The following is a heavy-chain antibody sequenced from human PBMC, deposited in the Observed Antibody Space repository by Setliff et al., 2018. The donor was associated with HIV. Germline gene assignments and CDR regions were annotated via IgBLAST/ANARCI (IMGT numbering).Heavy chain of an antibody. D-gene: IGHD2-2*01. J-gene: IGHJ4*02. Sequence: ASVKVSCKAFGYSFTSYGISWVRQAPGQGLEWMGWISTYNGNTNYAQKVQGRVTMTTDTSTNTAYMELRSLRSDDTAVYYCARDEQYQLLLDYWGQGTLVSLL. V-gene: IGHV1-18*01. CDR1: GYSFTSYG. CDR3: ARDEQYQLLLDY. CDR2: ISTYNGNT.